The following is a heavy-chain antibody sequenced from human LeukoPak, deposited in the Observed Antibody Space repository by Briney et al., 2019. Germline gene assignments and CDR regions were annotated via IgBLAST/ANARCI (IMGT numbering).Heavy chain of an antibody. CDR2: ISISSGII. CDR3: ARVNYGDYLPSFDH. CDR1: GFTFSSYS. V-gene: IGHV3-48*01. Sequence: GGSLRLSYAASGFTFSSYSMNWVRQAPGKGLEWVSYISISSGIIYYADSVKGRFTISRDNAKNSLYLQMNSLRAEDTAMYYCARVNYGDYLPSFDHWGQGTLVTVSS. J-gene: IGHJ4*02. D-gene: IGHD4-17*01.